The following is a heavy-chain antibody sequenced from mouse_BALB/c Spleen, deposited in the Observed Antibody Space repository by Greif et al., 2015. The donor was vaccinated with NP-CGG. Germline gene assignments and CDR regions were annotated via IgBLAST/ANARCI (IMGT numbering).Heavy chain of an antibody. D-gene: IGHD2-3*01. CDR3: ASEGIYDGYPFAY. V-gene: IGHV1S81*02. CDR2: INPSNGRT. CDR1: GYTFTSYW. J-gene: IGHJ3*01. Sequence: QVQLQQSGAELVKPGASVKLSCKASGYTFTSYWMHWVKQRPGQGLEWIGEINPSNGRTNYNEKFKSKATLTVDKSSSTAYMQLSSLTSEDSAVYYCASEGIYDGYPFAYWGQGTLFTVSA.